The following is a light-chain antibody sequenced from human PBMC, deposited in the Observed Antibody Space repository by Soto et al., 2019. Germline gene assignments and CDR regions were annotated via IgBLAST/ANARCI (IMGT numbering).Light chain of an antibody. V-gene: IGKV3D-15*01. J-gene: IGKJ5*01. Sequence: EIVMTQSPATLSVSPGERATLSCRASQSVSSNHLAWYQQKPGQAPRLLIYGGSSRATGIPVRFSGSGSGTEFTHTISSLQSEDFAVYYCQQGGTFGQGTRLEIK. CDR1: QSVSSN. CDR3: QQGGT. CDR2: GGS.